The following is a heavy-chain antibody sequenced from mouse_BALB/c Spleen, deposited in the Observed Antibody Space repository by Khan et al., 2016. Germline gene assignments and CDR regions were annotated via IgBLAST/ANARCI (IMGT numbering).Heavy chain of an antibody. V-gene: IGHV4-1*02. J-gene: IGHJ2*01. CDR1: GFDFSRYW. CDR3: ARLYYYGCVDY. Sequence: EVKLLESGGGLVQPGGSLKLSCAASGFDFSRYWMSWVRQAPGKGLEWIGEINPDSSTINYSPSLKDKFIISRDNAKNTLYLHMSNVRSEDTALCCCARLYYYGCVDYWGQGTTLTVSS. CDR2: INPDSSTI. D-gene: IGHD1-1*01.